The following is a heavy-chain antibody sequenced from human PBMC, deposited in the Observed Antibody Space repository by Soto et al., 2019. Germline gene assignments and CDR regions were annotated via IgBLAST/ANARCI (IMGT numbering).Heavy chain of an antibody. CDR2: IYSCGST. V-gene: IGHV3-53*01. Sequence: PGGSLRLSCAASGFTVSSNYMSWVRQAPGKGLEWVSVIYSCGSTYYADSVKGRFTISRDNSKNTLYLQMNSLRAEDTAVYYCAKEDTAMVYFDYWGQGTLVTVSS. D-gene: IGHD5-18*01. CDR3: AKEDTAMVYFDY. CDR1: GFTVSSNY. J-gene: IGHJ4*02.